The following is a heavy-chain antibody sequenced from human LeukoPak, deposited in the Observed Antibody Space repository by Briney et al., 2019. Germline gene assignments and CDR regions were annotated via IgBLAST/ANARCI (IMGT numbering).Heavy chain of an antibody. Sequence: GGSLRLSCAVSGFTFNNYAMTWVRQAPGKGLEWVSSITDSGVDTYYAGSVKGRFSISRDNSKNTVFLQMNSLRAEDTAVYYCASVYYYDSSGNFDYWGQGTLVTVSS. CDR2: ITDSGVDT. J-gene: IGHJ4*02. V-gene: IGHV3-23*01. CDR1: GFTFNNYA. CDR3: ASVYYYDSSGNFDY. D-gene: IGHD3-22*01.